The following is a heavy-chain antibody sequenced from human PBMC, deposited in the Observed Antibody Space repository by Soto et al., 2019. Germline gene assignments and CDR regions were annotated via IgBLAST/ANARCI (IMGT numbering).Heavy chain of an antibody. CDR1: GFTFSSYG. CDR2: IWYDGSNK. J-gene: IGHJ5*02. D-gene: IGHD3-22*01. Sequence: PGGSLRLSCAASGFTFSSYGMHWVRQAPGKGLEWVAVIWYDGSNKYYADSVKGRFTISRDNSKNTLYLQMNSLRAEDTAVYYCARDNYDSSGYSPPPNWFAPWGQGTLVTVSS. CDR3: ARDNYDSSGYSPPPNWFAP. V-gene: IGHV3-33*01.